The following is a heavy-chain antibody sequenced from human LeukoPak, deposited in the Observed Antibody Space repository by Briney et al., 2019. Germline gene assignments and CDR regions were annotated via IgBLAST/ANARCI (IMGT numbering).Heavy chain of an antibody. J-gene: IGHJ4*02. Sequence: PGGSLRLSCAASGSTFSSYGMHWVRQAPGKGLEWVAVIWYDGSNKYYADSVKGRFTISRDNSKNTLYLQMNSLRAEDTAVYYCARDSTVVPGYFDYWGQGTLVTVSS. CDR3: ARDSTVVPGYFDY. D-gene: IGHD4-23*01. CDR1: GSTFSSYG. V-gene: IGHV3-33*01. CDR2: IWYDGSNK.